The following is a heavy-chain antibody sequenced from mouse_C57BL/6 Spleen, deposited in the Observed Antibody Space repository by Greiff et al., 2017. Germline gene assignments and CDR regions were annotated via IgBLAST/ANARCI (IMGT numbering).Heavy chain of an antibody. D-gene: IGHD1-1*01. CDR3: ARPPIIFTTVPWFAY. CDR2: LSSGGSYT. V-gene: IGHV5-6*01. CDR1: GFTFSSYG. J-gene: IGHJ3*01. Sequence: EVKLMESGGDLVKPGGSLKLSCAASGFTFSSYGMSWVRQTPDKRLEWVATLSSGGSYTYYPDSVKGRFTISRDNAKNTLYLQMSSLKSEDTAMYYCARPPIIFTTVPWFAYWGQGTLVTVSA.